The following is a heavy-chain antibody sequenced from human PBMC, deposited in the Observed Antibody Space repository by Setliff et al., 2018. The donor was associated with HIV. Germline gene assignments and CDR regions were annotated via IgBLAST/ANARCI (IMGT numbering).Heavy chain of an antibody. D-gene: IGHD3-22*01. Sequence: GASVKVSCKASGYSFTTYSINWLRQAPGQGPEWIGWIHTSTGKPTYVRDFTGRFVFSLDTSVNTAFLQISDLKTEDTAVYYCARNSPFPPSSGAHFDFWGPGTLVTVSS. CDR2: IHTSTGKP. J-gene: IGHJ4*02. CDR1: GYSFTTYS. V-gene: IGHV7-4-1*02. CDR3: ARNSPFPPSSGAHFDF.